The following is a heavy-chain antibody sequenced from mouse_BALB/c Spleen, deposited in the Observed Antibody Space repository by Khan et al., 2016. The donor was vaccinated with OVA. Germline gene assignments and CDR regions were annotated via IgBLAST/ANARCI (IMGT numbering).Heavy chain of an antibody. CDR2: ISTYYGDD. J-gene: IGHJ3*01. CDR3: ARGSGFAY. CDR1: GYTFTDYP. V-gene: IGHV1S137*01. Sequence: QVQLKQSGAELVRPGVSVKISCKGSGYTFTDYPMHWVKQSHAKSLEWIGVISTYYGDDSYNQKSKVKATMTMDKSSSTAYIELARLTSRASAIDFCARGSGFAYWGHGTLVTVSA.